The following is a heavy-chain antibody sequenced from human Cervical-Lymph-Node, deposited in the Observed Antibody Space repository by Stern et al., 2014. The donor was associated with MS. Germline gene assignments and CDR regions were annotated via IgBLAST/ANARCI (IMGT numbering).Heavy chain of an antibody. V-gene: IGHV3-30*03. Sequence: VQLVKSGGGVVQPGRSLTLSCAASGFSLSNSGMHWVRQAPGKGLEWVAVMSFVGCNKKYGDSVKGRFSISRDMANNTLFLQMNSLRPEDTAVYYCMGVGDAMHVWGQGTTVIVSS. CDR3: MGVGDAMHV. CDR1: GFSLSNSG. CDR2: MSFVGCNK. J-gene: IGHJ6*02.